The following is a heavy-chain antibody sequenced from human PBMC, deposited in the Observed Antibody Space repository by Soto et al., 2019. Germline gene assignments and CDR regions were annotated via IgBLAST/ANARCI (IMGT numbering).Heavy chain of an antibody. D-gene: IGHD2-15*01. Sequence: SETLSLTCTVSGGSISSYYWIWIRQPPGKGLEWIGYIYYSGTTNYNPPLKSRVTISVDTSKNQFSLKLKPVTAADTAVYYCARAQGGSLAYYFDFWGQGTLVTVSS. CDR2: IYYSGTT. CDR1: GGSISSYY. J-gene: IGHJ4*02. V-gene: IGHV4-59*01. CDR3: ARAQGGSLAYYFDF.